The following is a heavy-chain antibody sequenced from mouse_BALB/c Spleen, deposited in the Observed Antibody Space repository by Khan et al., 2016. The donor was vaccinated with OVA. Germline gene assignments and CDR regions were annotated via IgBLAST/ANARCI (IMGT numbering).Heavy chain of an antibody. J-gene: IGHJ3*01. D-gene: IGHD1-1*01. CDR3: TRGVYGSPFAY. CDR2: INPSNGGT. V-gene: IGHV1S81*02. CDR1: GYTFTSYY. Sequence: QVQLKQSGAELVKPGASVKLSCKASGYTFTSYYMYWVKQRPGQGLEWIGEINPSNGGTNVNEKFKSKATLTVDKSSSTAYMEVSSLTSEDSAVYYCTRGVYGSPFAYWGQGTLVTVSA.